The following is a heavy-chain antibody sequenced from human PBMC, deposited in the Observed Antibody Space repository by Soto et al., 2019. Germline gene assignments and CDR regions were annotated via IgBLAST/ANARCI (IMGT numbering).Heavy chain of an antibody. J-gene: IGHJ4*02. CDR3: ARESGRDGYKSLDY. CDR2: IYNSGRY. D-gene: IGHD5-12*01. CDR1: GGFI. Sequence: SETLSLTCTVSGGFIWGWIRQSPDKGLEWIGYIYNSGRYNYNPSLESRLTISIDTSKNQFSLRLASVTAEDTAVYYCARESGRDGYKSLDYWGQGTLVTVSS. V-gene: IGHV4-59*01.